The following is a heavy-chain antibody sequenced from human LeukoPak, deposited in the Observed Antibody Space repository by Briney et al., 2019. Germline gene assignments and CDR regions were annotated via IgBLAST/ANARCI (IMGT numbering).Heavy chain of an antibody. CDR1: GFTFSSYC. CDR2: IKEDGSKK. D-gene: IGHD5-18*01. Sequence: PGRSLRLSCAASGFTFSSYCMSWVRQAPGKGLEWVANIKEDGSKKYYVDPVKGRFTISRDNAKNSLYLQMNSLRAEDTAVYYCARAPNRGYGYGIGAHNWFDPWGQGTLVTVSS. J-gene: IGHJ5*02. V-gene: IGHV3-7*05. CDR3: ARAPNRGYGYGIGAHNWFDP.